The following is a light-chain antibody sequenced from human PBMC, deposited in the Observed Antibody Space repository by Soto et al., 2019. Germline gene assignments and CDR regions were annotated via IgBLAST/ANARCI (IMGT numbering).Light chain of an antibody. J-gene: IGKJ3*01. V-gene: IGKV1-39*01. CDR3: QQTYTTPFT. Sequence: EIQVTQSPSSLSASVGDRVTITCRASQSISSYLNWYQQKPGKAPKLLINAASSLQSGVPSRFSGSGSGTDFTLTISNLQPEDFATYYCQQTYTTPFTFGPGTKVDIK. CDR2: AAS. CDR1: QSISSY.